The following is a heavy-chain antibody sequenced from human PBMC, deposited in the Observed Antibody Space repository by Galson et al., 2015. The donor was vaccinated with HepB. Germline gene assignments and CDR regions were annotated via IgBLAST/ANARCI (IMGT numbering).Heavy chain of an antibody. J-gene: IGHJ4*02. CDR2: ISYYGSTK. D-gene: IGHD4-23*01. CDR3: AAFVGDDYGGRFDY. V-gene: IGHV3-33*05. CDR1: GFTFSGHG. Sequence: SLRISCAASGFTFSGHGMQWFRQAPGKGLEWVALISYYGSTKYSIDTVKGRFTIARDNSKHTLYLQMNSLRDEDTAVYYCAAFVGDDYGGRFDYWGQGTLVTVSS.